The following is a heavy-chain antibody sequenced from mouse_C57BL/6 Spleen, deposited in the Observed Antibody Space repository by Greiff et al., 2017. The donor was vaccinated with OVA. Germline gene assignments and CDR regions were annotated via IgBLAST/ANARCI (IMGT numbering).Heavy chain of an antibody. Sequence: EVQLVESGGDLVKPGGSLKLSCAASGFTFSSYGMSWVRQTPDKRLEWVATISSGGSYTYYPDSVKGRFTISRDNAKNTLYLQMSSLKSEDTAMYYCARQELTGTYFDVWGTGTTVTVSS. CDR2: ISSGGSYT. V-gene: IGHV5-6*01. J-gene: IGHJ1*03. D-gene: IGHD4-1*01. CDR1: GFTFSSYG. CDR3: ARQELTGTYFDV.